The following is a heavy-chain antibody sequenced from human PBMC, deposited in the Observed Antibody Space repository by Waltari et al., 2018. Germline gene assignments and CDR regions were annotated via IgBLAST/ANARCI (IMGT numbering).Heavy chain of an antibody. CDR2: VKPDESEK. CDR3: ARDKSKDVPRSGSRFDY. J-gene: IGHJ4*02. Sequence: VQLVESGGGLVQPGGSLRLSCAASGFTFNTYWMSWVRQAPGRGLEGVANVKPDESEKYYVGSVKGRFTIARDNAKNSVYLQMDYLTAEDTAIYYCARDKSKDVPRSGSRFDYWGQGTLVTVSS. CDR1: GFTFNTYW. V-gene: IGHV3-7*04. D-gene: IGHD5-12*01.